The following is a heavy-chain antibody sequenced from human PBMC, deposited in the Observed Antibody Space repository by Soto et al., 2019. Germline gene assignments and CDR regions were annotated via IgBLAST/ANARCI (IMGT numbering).Heavy chain of an antibody. CDR2: IIPILGIA. J-gene: IGHJ5*02. D-gene: IGHD5-12*01. CDR3: ASSGYDFPVA. Sequence: ASVKVSCKASGYTFTGYYMHWVRQAPGQGLEWMGRIIPILGIANYAQKFQGRVTITADKSTSTAYMELSSLRSEDTAVYYCASSGYDFPVAWGQGTLVTVSS. V-gene: IGHV1-69*02. CDR1: GYTFTGYY.